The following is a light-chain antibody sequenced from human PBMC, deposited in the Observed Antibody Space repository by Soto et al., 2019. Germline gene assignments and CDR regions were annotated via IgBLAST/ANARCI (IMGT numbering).Light chain of an antibody. CDR2: EGS. CDR1: SSDVGSYNL. J-gene: IGLJ3*02. V-gene: IGLV2-23*01. CDR3: CSYAGRSTGV. Sequence: QSALTQPASVSGSPGQSITISCTGNSSDVGSYNLVSWYQQHPGKAPKLMIYEGSKRPSGVSNRLSGSKSGNTASLTISGLQAEAEADYYCCSYAGRSTGVLGGGTKHTVL.